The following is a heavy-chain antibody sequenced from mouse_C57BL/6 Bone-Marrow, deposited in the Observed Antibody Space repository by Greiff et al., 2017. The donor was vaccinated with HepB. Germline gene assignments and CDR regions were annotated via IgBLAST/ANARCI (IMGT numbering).Heavy chain of an antibody. CDR2: ISGGGGNT. D-gene: IGHD2-1*01. V-gene: IGHV5-9*01. Sequence: EVKLVESGGGLVKPGGSLKLSCAASGFTFSSYTMSWVRQTPEKRLEWVATISGGGGNTHYPDSVKGRFTISRDNAKNTLYRQMSSLRSEDTALYYCASPDLLWSAWFAYWGQGTLVTVSA. CDR1: GFTFSSYT. J-gene: IGHJ3*01. CDR3: ASPDLLWSAWFAY.